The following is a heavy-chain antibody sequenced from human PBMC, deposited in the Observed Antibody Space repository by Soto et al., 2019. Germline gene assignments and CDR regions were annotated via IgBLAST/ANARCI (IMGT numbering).Heavy chain of an antibody. CDR1: GFSLSTSGVG. CDR2: IYWDDDK. J-gene: IGHJ5*02. Sequence: SGPAGEPTQTLTLTCTFSGFSLSTSGVGVGWIRQPPGKALEWLALIYWDDDKRYSPSLKSRLTITKDTSKNQVVLTMTNMDPVDTATYYCAHRGVSTYYDFWRGPFKTNGCFDPWGQGTLVTVS. CDR3: AHRGVSTYYDFWRGPFKTNGCFDP. V-gene: IGHV2-5*02. D-gene: IGHD3-3*01.